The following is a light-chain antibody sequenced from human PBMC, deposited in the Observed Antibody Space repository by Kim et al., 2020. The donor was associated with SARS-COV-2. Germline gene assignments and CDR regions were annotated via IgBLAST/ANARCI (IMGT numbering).Light chain of an antibody. CDR3: QRWPPSTDYV. Sequence: VSPGQTPRIPGSGERLVEKYVSWYPQKPGQAPIRAIDQETTRPSGTPERFSGSDSGNTATLTISGTRPMDEADYFCQRWPPSTDYVFGTGTKGTVL. V-gene: IGLV3-1*01. J-gene: IGLJ1*01. CDR1: RLVEKY. CDR2: QET.